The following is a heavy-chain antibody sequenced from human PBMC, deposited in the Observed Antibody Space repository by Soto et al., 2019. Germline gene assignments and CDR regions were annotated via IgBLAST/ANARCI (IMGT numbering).Heavy chain of an antibody. V-gene: IGHV4-39*01. CDR3: ARHRNGGYYDKG. J-gene: IGHJ4*02. D-gene: IGHD3-22*01. CDR2: IYYSGST. Sequence: SETLSLTCTVSGGSISSSSYYWGWIRQPPGKGLEWIGSIYYSGSTYYNPSLKSRVTISVDTSKNQFSLKLSSVTAADMAVYYCARHRNGGYYDKGWGQGTLVTVSS. CDR1: GGSISSSSYY.